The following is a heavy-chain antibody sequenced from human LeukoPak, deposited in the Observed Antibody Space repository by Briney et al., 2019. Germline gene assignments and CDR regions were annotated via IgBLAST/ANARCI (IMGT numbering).Heavy chain of an antibody. CDR2: ISYDGSNK. CDR3: AKDISRKEQLVPHDY. Sequence: PGRSLRLSCAASGFTFSSYGMHWVRQAPGKGLEWVAVISYDGSNKYYADSVKGRFTISRDNSKNTLYLQMNSLRAEDTAVCYCAKDISRKEQLVPHDYWGQGTLVTVSS. J-gene: IGHJ4*02. CDR1: GFTFSSYG. D-gene: IGHD6-13*01. V-gene: IGHV3-30*18.